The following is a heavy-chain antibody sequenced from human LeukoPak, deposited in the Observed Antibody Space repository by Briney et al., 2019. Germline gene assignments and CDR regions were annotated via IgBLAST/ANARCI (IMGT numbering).Heavy chain of an antibody. J-gene: IGHJ4*02. D-gene: IGHD3-10*01. Sequence: SSETLSLTCTVSGDSIRSYYWSWIRQPPGKGLEWIGYIYYSETANYNPSLKSRVTISVDTSKNQFSLKLSSVTAADTAVYYCASSVKKLWFGELCWGQGTLVTVSS. V-gene: IGHV4-59*08. CDR2: IYYSETA. CDR3: ASSVKKLWFGELC. CDR1: GDSIRSYY.